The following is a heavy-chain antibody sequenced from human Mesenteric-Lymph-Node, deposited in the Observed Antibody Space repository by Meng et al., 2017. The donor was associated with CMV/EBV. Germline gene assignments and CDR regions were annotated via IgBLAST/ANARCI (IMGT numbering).Heavy chain of an antibody. J-gene: IGHJ6*02. Sequence: GESLKISCAASGFTFSSYWMSWVRQAPGKGLEWVANIKQDGSEKYYVDSVKGRFTISRDNAKNSLCLQMNSLRAEDTAVYYCAREPYGMDVWGQGTTVTVSS. CDR2: IKQDGSEK. CDR3: AREPYGMDV. CDR1: GFTFSSYW. V-gene: IGHV3-7*01.